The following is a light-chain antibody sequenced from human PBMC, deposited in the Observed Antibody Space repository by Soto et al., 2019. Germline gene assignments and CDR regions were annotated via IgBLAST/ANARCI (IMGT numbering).Light chain of an antibody. CDR1: QSVSSK. Sequence: MTQSPATLSVSPGERATLSCRASQSVSSKLAWYQQKPGQAPRLLMYGASTRASGIPARFSGSGSGTEFTLIISSLQSEDFAVYYCQQYNNWPPITFGQGTRLEIK. J-gene: IGKJ5*01. CDR3: QQYNNWPPIT. V-gene: IGKV3-15*01. CDR2: GAS.